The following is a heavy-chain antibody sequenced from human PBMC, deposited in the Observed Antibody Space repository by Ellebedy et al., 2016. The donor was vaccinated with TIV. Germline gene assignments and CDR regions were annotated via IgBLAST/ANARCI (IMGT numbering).Heavy chain of an antibody. CDR1: GDSISGSDYY. Sequence: MPSETLSLTCTVSGDSISGSDYYWSWIRQPPGKGLEWIGEITHSGSTNYNPSLKSRVTISVATSKNQFSLNLSSVTAADTAVYYCARGLARDYWGQGTLVTVSS. V-gene: IGHV4-39*07. CDR2: ITHSGST. J-gene: IGHJ4*02. CDR3: ARGLARDY.